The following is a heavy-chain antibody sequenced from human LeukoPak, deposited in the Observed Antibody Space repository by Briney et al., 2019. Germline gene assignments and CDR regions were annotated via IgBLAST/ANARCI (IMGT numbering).Heavy chain of an antibody. CDR2: ISSSGSTI. D-gene: IGHD6-6*01. Sequence: PGGSLGLSCAASGFTFSDYYMSWIRQAPGKGLEWVSYISSSGSTIYYADSVKGRFTISRDNAKNSLYLQMNSLRAEDTAVYYCARRPTSSSWPGNYYYYYYMDVWGKGTTVTVSS. V-gene: IGHV3-11*01. CDR1: GFTFSDYY. J-gene: IGHJ6*03. CDR3: ARRPTSSSWPGNYYYYYYMDV.